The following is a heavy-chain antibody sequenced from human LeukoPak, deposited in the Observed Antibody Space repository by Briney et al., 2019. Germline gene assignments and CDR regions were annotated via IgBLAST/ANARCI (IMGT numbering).Heavy chain of an antibody. Sequence: PSETLSLTCAVYGGSFSGYYWSWIRRPPGKGLEWIGEINHSGSTNYNPSLKSRVTISVDTSKNQFSLKLSSVTAADTAVYYCARGGHMGDILTGYPFDHWGQGTLVTVSS. D-gene: IGHD3-9*01. CDR3: ARGGHMGDILTGYPFDH. V-gene: IGHV4-34*01. J-gene: IGHJ5*02. CDR2: INHSGST. CDR1: GGSFSGYY.